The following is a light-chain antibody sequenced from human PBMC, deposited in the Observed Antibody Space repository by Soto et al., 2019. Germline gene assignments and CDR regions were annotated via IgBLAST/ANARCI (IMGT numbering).Light chain of an antibody. CDR1: SSDVGGYNF. CDR2: DVS. CDR3: CSYTGSYTPVV. Sequence: QSALTQPRSVSGSPGQSVTISCTGTSSDVGGYNFVSWYQHHPGKAPKLMIYDVSKRPSGVPDRFSGSKSGNTASLTISGLQAEDEAAYYCCSYTGSYTPVVFGGGTKLTVL. V-gene: IGLV2-11*01. J-gene: IGLJ2*01.